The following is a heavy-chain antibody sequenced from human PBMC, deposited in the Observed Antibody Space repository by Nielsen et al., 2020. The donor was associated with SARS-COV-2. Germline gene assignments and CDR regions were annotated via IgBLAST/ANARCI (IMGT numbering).Heavy chain of an antibody. CDR1: GFIFSDYG. J-gene: IGHJ6*03. Sequence: GESLKISCAASGFIFSDYGMTWVRQAPGKGLEWVSTISSTGSNTHYADSVKDRFTISRDNSKHTLYLQMASLRAEDTAIYYCAKDPSAVMDVWGKGTTVTVSS. CDR3: AKDPSAVMDV. CDR2: ISSTGSNT. D-gene: IGHD6-19*01. V-gene: IGHV3-23*01.